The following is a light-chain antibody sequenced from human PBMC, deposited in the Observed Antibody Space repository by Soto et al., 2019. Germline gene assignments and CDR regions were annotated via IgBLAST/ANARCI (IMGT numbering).Light chain of an antibody. J-gene: IGLJ2*01. CDR3: SSYAGSNRLV. CDR1: SSDVGSYNY. V-gene: IGLV2-8*01. Sequence: QSVLTQPPSASGSPGQSVTISCTGTSSDVGSYNYVSWYQQHPGKAPKLMIYDVIKRPSGVPDRFSGSKSGNTATLTVSGLQAEDEADYYCSSYAGSNRLVFGGGTKVTVL. CDR2: DVI.